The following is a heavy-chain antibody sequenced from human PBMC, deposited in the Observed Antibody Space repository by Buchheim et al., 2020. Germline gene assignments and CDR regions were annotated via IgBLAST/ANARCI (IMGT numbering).Heavy chain of an antibody. Sequence: EVLLLESGGGLVRPGGSLRLSCAASGFTFSSYAMSWVRQAPGKGLEWVSVISGSGGNTYYADSVKGRFTISRDNSKNTLYLQMNSLRAEDTAVYYCAKDPVKYGTVPAGFDPWGQGTL. CDR1: GFTFSSYA. V-gene: IGHV3-23*01. CDR3: AKDPVKYGTVPAGFDP. CDR2: ISGSGGNT. J-gene: IGHJ5*02. D-gene: IGHD1-26*01.